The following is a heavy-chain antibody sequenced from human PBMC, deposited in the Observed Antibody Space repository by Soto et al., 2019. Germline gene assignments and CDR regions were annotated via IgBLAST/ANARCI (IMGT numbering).Heavy chain of an antibody. CDR1: GYTFTGYY. D-gene: IGHD6-19*01. J-gene: IGHJ6*02. CDR2: INPNSGGT. Sequence: ASVKVSCKASGYTFTGYYMHWVRQAPGQGLEWMGWINPNSGGTNYAQKFQGRFTISRDNAKNSLYLQMNSLRGEDTAVYFCARDWGTPGRGSAVGYYYHYGMDVWGQGTTVTVSS. CDR3: ARDWGTPGRGSAVGYYYHYGMDV. V-gene: IGHV1-2*02.